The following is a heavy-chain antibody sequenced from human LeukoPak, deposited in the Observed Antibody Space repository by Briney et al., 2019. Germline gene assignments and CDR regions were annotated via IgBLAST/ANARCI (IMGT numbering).Heavy chain of an antibody. J-gene: IGHJ6*03. V-gene: IGHV1-8*01. CDR1: GYTFTSYD. Sequence: GASVKVSCKASGYTFTSYDINWVRQATGQGLEWMGWMNPNSGNTGYAQKLQGRVTMTTDTSTSTAYMELRSLRSDDTAVYYCARTDTAMGFFQYYYYYMDVWGKGTTVTVSS. CDR3: ARTDTAMGFFQYYYYYMDV. CDR2: MNPNSGNT. D-gene: IGHD5-18*01.